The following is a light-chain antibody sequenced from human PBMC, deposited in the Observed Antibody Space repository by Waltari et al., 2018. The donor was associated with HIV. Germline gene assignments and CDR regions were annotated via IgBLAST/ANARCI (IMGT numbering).Light chain of an antibody. V-gene: IGLV1-40*01. CDR1: STTIGAGYD. Sequence: QSVLTQPPSVSGAPGQRVTISCTGSSTTIGAGYDVHWYQQLPGTAPKLLTHANSNRPSGVPDRFSGSKSGSSASLAITGLQAEDEADYYCQSYDSSLSASVVFGGGTKLTVV. CDR3: QSYDSSLSASVV. J-gene: IGLJ2*01. CDR2: ANS.